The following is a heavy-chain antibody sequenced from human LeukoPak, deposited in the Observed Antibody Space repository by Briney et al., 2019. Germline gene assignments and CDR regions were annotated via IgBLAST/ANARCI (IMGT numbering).Heavy chain of an antibody. J-gene: IGHJ4*02. V-gene: IGHV3-33*01. CDR2: IWSDGNNK. CDR1: GFTFSRYG. D-gene: IGHD1-26*01. CDR3: ARNRVVGAAFEYYFDY. Sequence: PGGSLRLSCAASGFTFSRYGMHWVRQAPGKGLEWVAVIWSDGNNKYYADSVKGRFTISRDNSKNTLFLQMNSLRAEDTAVYYCARNRVVGAAFEYYFDYWGQGTLVTVSS.